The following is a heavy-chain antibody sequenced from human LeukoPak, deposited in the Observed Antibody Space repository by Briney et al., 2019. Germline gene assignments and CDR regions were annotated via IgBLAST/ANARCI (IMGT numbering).Heavy chain of an antibody. CDR1: GVTFSSYW. CDR2: INSDGSST. Sequence: GGSLRLSCAASGVTFSSYWMPWVRQAPGKGLVWVSRINSDGSSTSYAGSVKGRFTISRDNAKNTLYLQMNSLRAEDTAVYYCARPYYYDSSCYLTRLNWMDSWGQGTLVTVSS. D-gene: IGHD3-22*01. V-gene: IGHV3-74*01. CDR3: ARPYYYDSSCYLTRLNWMDS. J-gene: IGHJ5*01.